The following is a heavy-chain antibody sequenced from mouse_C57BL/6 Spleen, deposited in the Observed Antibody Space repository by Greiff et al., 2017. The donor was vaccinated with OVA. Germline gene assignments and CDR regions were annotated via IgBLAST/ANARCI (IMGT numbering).Heavy chain of an antibody. CDR1: GFTFSSYA. J-gene: IGHJ3*01. V-gene: IGHV5-4*01. CDR2: ISDGGSYT. Sequence: DVHLVESGGGLVKPGGSLKLSCAASGFTFSSYAMSWVRQTPEKRLEWVATISDGGSYTYYPDNVKGRFTLSRDNAKNNLYLQMSHLKSEDTAMYYCARDYGNYWFAYWGQGTLVTVSA. CDR3: ARDYGNYWFAY. D-gene: IGHD2-1*01.